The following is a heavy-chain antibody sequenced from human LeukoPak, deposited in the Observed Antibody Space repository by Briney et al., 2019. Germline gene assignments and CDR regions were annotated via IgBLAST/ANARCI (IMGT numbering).Heavy chain of an antibody. CDR1: GFSFSSYA. D-gene: IGHD3-9*01. CDR3: ARDGPGYDILTGYSGSYYYGMDV. J-gene: IGHJ6*02. Sequence: PGGSLRLSCAASGFSFSSYAMHWVRQAPGKGLEWVAVISYDGSNKYYADSVKGRFTISRDNSKNTLYLQKNSLRAEDTAVYYCARDGPGYDILTGYSGSYYYGMDVWGQGTTVTVSS. V-gene: IGHV3-30-3*01. CDR2: ISYDGSNK.